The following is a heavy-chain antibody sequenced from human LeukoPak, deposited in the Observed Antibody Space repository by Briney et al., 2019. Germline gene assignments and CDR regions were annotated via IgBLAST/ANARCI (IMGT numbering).Heavy chain of an antibody. V-gene: IGHV3-21*01. CDR1: GFTFSSYN. Sequence: GGSLRLSCAASGFTFSSYNMHWVRQAPGKGLEWVSSISSGSSYIYYAGSVKGRFTVSRDNADNSLYLRMNSLRAEDTAVYYCALLWFGELSLDYWGQGTLVTVSS. CDR3: ALLWFGELSLDY. D-gene: IGHD3-10*01. CDR2: ISSGSSYI. J-gene: IGHJ4*02.